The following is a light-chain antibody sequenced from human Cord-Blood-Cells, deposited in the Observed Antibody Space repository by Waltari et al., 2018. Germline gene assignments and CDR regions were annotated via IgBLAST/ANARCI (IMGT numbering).Light chain of an antibody. CDR3: QSYDSSLSGWV. CDR1: SSNIGAGYD. Sequence: QSVLTQPPSVSGAPGQRVTISCTGSSSNIGAGYDVHWYQQLPGTAPKLLIYGNGHRPAGVPDRFAGSKSGTSASLAITGLQAEDGSDYYCQSYDSSLSGWVFGGGTKLTVL. CDR2: GNG. V-gene: IGLV1-40*01. J-gene: IGLJ3*02.